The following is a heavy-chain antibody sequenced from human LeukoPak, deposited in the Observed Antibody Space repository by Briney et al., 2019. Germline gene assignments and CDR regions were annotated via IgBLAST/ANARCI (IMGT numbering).Heavy chain of an antibody. V-gene: IGHV1-69*04. Sequence: GASVKVSCKASGGTFSSYAISWVRQAPGQGVEWMGRIIPILGIANYAQKFQGRVTITADKSTSTAYMELSSLRSEDTAVYYCAREVQYYDFWSAKPRGNWFDPWGQGTLVTVSS. CDR2: IIPILGIA. D-gene: IGHD3-3*01. CDR1: GGTFSSYA. J-gene: IGHJ5*02. CDR3: AREVQYYDFWSAKPRGNWFDP.